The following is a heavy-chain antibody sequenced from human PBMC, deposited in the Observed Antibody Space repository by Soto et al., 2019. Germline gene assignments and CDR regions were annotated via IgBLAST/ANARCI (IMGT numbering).Heavy chain of an antibody. D-gene: IGHD2-2*01. Sequence: PGGSLRLSCAASGFTFSSYWMSWVRQAPGKGLEWVSSISSSSSYIYYADSVKGRFTISRDNAKNSLYLQMNSLRAEDTAVYYCARDPAPDCSSTSCYFYYYYYMDVWGKGTTVTVSS. CDR2: ISSSSSYI. V-gene: IGHV3-21*01. CDR3: ARDPAPDCSSTSCYFYYYYYMDV. CDR1: GFTFSSYW. J-gene: IGHJ6*03.